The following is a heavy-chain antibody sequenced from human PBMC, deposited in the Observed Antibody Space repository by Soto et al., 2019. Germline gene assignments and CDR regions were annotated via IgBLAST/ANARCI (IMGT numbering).Heavy chain of an antibody. Sequence: QVQLQESGPGLVKPSQTLSLTCTVSGGSISSGGYYWSWIRQQPGKGLEWIGYIYYSGSTYYNPSLKSRVIISVDTSKNQFSLKLSSVTAADTPVYYCARVATAYWYFDLWGRGTLVTVSS. V-gene: IGHV4-31*03. CDR1: GGSISSGGYY. CDR3: ARVATAYWYFDL. J-gene: IGHJ2*01. D-gene: IGHD6-25*01. CDR2: IYYSGST.